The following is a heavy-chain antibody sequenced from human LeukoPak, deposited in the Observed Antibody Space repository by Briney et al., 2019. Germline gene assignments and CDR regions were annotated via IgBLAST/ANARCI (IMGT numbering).Heavy chain of an antibody. J-gene: IGHJ6*04. D-gene: IGHD3-10*01. V-gene: IGHV4-4*02. Sequence: PSETLSLTCAVSGGSISSSNWWSWVRQPPGKGLEWIGDINHSRSTNYNPSLKSRVTISVDKSKNQFSLKLSSVTAADTAVYYCARDRITMVRGVIMAYYYGTDVWGKGTTVTVSS. CDR3: ARDRITMVRGVIMAYYYGTDV. CDR1: GGSISSSNW. CDR2: INHSRST.